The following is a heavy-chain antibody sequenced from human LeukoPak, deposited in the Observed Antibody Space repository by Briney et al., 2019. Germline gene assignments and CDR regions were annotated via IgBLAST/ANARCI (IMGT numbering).Heavy chain of an antibody. CDR1: GTSISSGAYS. D-gene: IGHD3-22*01. J-gene: IGHJ4*02. Sequence: SETLSLTCTVSGTSISSGAYSWSWIRQHPGKGLEWIGYIHYSGDTYYSPSLKSRLTISVDTSKNQFSLRLRSVTAADTAVYYCARVVAYDSTGYYLYYFDYWGQGTLVTVAA. V-gene: IGHV4-31*03. CDR2: IHYSGDT. CDR3: ARVVAYDSTGYYLYYFDY.